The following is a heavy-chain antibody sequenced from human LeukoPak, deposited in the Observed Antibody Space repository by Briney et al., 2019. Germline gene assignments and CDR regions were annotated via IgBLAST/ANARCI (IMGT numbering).Heavy chain of an antibody. V-gene: IGHV4-59*01. CDR1: GGSISSYY. D-gene: IGHD6-13*01. Sequence: SETLSLTCTVSGGSISSYYWCWIRQPPGQGLEWIGIVYYSWSTNYNPSLKIRVTISVDTAKNHFSLKLSSVSAADTAVYYCARVYSSSWYRYPDYYYMDVWGKGTTVTVSS. CDR3: ARVYSSSWYRYPDYYYMDV. J-gene: IGHJ6*03. CDR2: VYYSWST.